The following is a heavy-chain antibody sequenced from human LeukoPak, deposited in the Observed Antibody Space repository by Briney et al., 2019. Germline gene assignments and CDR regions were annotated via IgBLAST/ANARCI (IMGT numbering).Heavy chain of an antibody. Sequence: GGSLRLSCAASGFTFSSYWMSWVRQAPGKGLGWVANIKQDGSEGYYVDSVKGRFTISRDNAKNSLYLQMNSLRAEDTAVYYCARSRITMVRGVIIPYYFDYWGQGTLVTVSS. CDR2: IKQDGSEG. J-gene: IGHJ4*02. CDR3: ARSRITMVRGVIIPYYFDY. CDR1: GFTFSSYW. V-gene: IGHV3-7*01. D-gene: IGHD3-10*01.